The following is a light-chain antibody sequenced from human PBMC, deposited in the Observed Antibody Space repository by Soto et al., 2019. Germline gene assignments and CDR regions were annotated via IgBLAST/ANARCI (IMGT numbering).Light chain of an antibody. CDR2: EVS. CDR3: SSYTTSSTVA. V-gene: IGLV2-14*01. J-gene: IGLJ2*01. CDR1: SSDLGGYNY. Sequence: QSALTQSAYVSGSRGQSITISCTGTSSDLGGYNYVSWYQQHPDKAPKLMIFEVSNRPSGVSNRFSGSKSGNTASLTISGLLPEDEADYYCSSYTTSSTVAFGGGTKVTVL.